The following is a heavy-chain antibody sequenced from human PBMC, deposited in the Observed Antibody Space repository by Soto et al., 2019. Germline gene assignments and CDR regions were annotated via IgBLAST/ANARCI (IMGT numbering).Heavy chain of an antibody. Sequence: PGGSLRLSCAASGFTFSSYAMSWVRQAPGKGLEWVSAISGSGGSTYYADSVKGRFTISRDNSKNTLYLQMNSLRAEDTAVYYCAKAGDFYSGSYDYYGMDVWGQGTTVTVSS. CDR2: ISGSGGST. CDR1: GFTFSSYA. D-gene: IGHD1-26*01. CDR3: AKAGDFYSGSYDYYGMDV. V-gene: IGHV3-23*01. J-gene: IGHJ6*02.